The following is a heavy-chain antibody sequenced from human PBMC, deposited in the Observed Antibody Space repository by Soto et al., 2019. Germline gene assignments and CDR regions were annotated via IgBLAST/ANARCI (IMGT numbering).Heavy chain of an antibody. J-gene: IGHJ4*02. CDR1: GGSISSGDYY. CDR3: ARIPRAVSSQTVLFDY. CDR2: IYYSGST. V-gene: IGHV4-30-4*01. D-gene: IGHD6-13*01. Sequence: SETLSLTCTVSGGSISSGDYYWSWIRQPPGKGLEWIGYIYYSGSTYYNPSLKSRVTISVDTSKNQFFLKLSSVTAADTAVYYCARIPRAVSSQTVLFDYWGQGTLVTVSS.